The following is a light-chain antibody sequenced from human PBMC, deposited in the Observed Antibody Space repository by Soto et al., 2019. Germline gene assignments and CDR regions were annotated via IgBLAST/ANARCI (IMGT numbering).Light chain of an antibody. Sequence: EVVLTQSPGTLSLSPGERATLSCRASENVSNNYLAWYQQKPGQAPRLLIFGSSDRAAGIPDRFSGSGSGTNFTPTISRLEPEDFVVYYCQQYGSSPPYTFGQGTKLEIK. V-gene: IGKV3-20*01. CDR2: GSS. CDR1: ENVSNNY. CDR3: QQYGSSPPYT. J-gene: IGKJ2*01.